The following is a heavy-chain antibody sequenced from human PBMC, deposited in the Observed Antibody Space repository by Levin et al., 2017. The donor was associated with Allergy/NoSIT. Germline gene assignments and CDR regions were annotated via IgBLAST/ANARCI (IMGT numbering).Heavy chain of an antibody. D-gene: IGHD4-17*01. Sequence: SETLSLTCTVSGGSISSYYWSWIRQPPGKGLEWIGYIYYSGSTNYNPSLKSRVTISVDTSKNQFSLKLSSVTAADTAVYYCASSTIEDYVLDYWGQGTLVTVSS. V-gene: IGHV4-59*01. CDR3: ASSTIEDYVLDY. CDR1: GGSISSYY. J-gene: IGHJ4*02. CDR2: IYYSGST.